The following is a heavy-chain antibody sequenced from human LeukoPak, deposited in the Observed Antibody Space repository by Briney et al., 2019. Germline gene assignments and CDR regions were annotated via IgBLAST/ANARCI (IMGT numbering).Heavy chain of an antibody. D-gene: IGHD2-2*01. CDR2: INHSGST. Sequence: PSETLSLTCAVYGGSFSGYYWSWIRQPPGKGLEWIGEINHSGSTNYNPSLKSRVTISVDTSKNQFSLKLSSVTAADTAVYYCARDVQGAYCSSTSCYNWFDPWGQGTLVTVSS. CDR1: GGSFSGYY. CDR3: ARDVQGAYCSSTSCYNWFDP. V-gene: IGHV4-34*01. J-gene: IGHJ5*02.